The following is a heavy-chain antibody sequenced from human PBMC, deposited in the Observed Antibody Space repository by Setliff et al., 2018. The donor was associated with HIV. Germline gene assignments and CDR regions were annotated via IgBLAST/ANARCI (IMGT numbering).Heavy chain of an antibody. D-gene: IGHD6-13*01. CDR3: ATTAAAGVRGNAFDI. J-gene: IGHJ3*02. CDR2: IDHRGST. Sequence: SETLSLTCAVYGGSFSGYYWSWIRQPPGKGLEWIGEIDHRGSTNYNPSLKSRVTISVDTSKNQFSLKLSSVTAADTAVYYCATTAAAGVRGNAFDIWGQGTMVTVSS. V-gene: IGHV4-34*01. CDR1: GGSFSGYY.